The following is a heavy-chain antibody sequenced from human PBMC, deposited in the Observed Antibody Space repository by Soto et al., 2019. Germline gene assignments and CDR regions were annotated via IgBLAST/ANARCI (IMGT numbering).Heavy chain of an antibody. CDR1: GGSFSGYY. V-gene: IGHV4-34*01. CDR3: ARGRHILTGYYRDLNYGMDV. Sequence: SEPLSLTCAVYGGSFSGYYWSWIRQPPGKGLEWIGEINHSGSTNYNPSLKSRVTISVDTSKNQFSLKLSSVTAADTAVYYFARGRHILTGYYRDLNYGMDVWGQGTTVTVSS. J-gene: IGHJ6*02. D-gene: IGHD3-9*01. CDR2: INHSGST.